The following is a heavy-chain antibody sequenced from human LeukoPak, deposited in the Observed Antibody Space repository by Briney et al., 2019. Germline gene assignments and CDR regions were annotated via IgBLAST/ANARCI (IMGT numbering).Heavy chain of an antibody. CDR1: GFTFSSYD. J-gene: IGHJ5*02. Sequence: PGGSLRLSCAASGFTFSSYDMTWVRQAPGKGLEWVSTIISSGANTYYADSVKGRFTISRDNSKNTLYLQMNSLRAEDTATYYCAKQMVRGANWFDPWGQGTLVTVSS. V-gene: IGHV3-23*01. CDR2: IISSGANT. D-gene: IGHD3-10*01. CDR3: AKQMVRGANWFDP.